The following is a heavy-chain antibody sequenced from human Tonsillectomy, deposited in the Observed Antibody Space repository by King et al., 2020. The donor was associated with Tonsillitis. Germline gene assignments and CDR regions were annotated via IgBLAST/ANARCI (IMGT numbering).Heavy chain of an antibody. V-gene: IGHV1-69*12. CDR2: IIPIFGTA. CDR1: GGTFSSYV. D-gene: IGHD3-10*01. J-gene: IGHJ4*02. Sequence: QLVQSGAEVKKPGSSVKVSCKASGGTFSSYVISWVRQAPGQGLEWVGGIIPIFGTANYAQKFQGRVTITAEESSSTAYMELSSLRSEDTAVYYCSRDWPGGSGSFGYWGQGTLVTVS. CDR3: SRDWPGGSGSFGY.